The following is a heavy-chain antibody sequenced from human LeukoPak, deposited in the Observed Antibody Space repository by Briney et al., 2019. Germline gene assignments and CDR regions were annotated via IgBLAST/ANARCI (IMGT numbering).Heavy chain of an antibody. V-gene: IGHV3-53*01. Sequence: GGSLRLSCAASGFNVSNNYMSWVRQAPGKGLEWVSFIYSDGSSHYADSVKGRFTISRDSSKNTVYLQMNSLRAEDTAVYYCVRERGYYFDYWGQGTLVTVSS. CDR3: VRERGYYFDY. CDR2: IYSDGSS. J-gene: IGHJ4*02. D-gene: IGHD3-3*01. CDR1: GFNVSNNY.